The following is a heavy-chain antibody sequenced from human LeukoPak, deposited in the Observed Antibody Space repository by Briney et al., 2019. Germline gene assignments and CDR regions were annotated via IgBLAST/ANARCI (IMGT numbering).Heavy chain of an antibody. D-gene: IGHD3-10*01. V-gene: IGHV3-23*01. CDR1: GFTFSSYA. Sequence: PGGSLRLSCAASGFTFSSYAMSWVRQAPGKGLEWVSGISGSGGSTYYADSVQGRFTISRDNSKSTLYLQMSSLRAEDTALYYCAKEGIYYGSGSYYPFDYWGQGTLVTVSS. J-gene: IGHJ4*02. CDR2: ISGSGGST. CDR3: AKEGIYYGSGSYYPFDY.